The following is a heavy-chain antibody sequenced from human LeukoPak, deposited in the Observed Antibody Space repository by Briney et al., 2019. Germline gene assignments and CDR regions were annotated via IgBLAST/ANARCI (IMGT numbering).Heavy chain of an antibody. D-gene: IGHD2-2*01. CDR2: IKQDGSDK. Sequence: TGGSLRLSCAASGFTFSTYWMSWVRQAPGKGLEWVANIKQDGSDKFYVDSVKGRFTISRDNAKNSMCLQMNSLRAEDTAVYYCARVLPVASRDYWGQGTLVTVSS. J-gene: IGHJ4*02. CDR1: GFTFSTYW. CDR3: ARVLPVASRDY. V-gene: IGHV3-7*01.